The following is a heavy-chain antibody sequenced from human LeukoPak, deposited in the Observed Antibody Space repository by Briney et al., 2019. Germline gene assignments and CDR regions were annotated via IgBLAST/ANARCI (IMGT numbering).Heavy chain of an antibody. J-gene: IGHJ4*02. Sequence: PGGSLRLSCAASGFTFSSYSMTWVRQAPGKGLEWVSSISSSSSYIYYADSVKGRFTISRDNAKNSLYLQMNSLRAEDTAVYYCARDRELTYYYDSSGCDYWGQGTLVTVSS. CDR1: GFTFSSYS. D-gene: IGHD3-22*01. CDR2: ISSSSSYI. V-gene: IGHV3-21*01. CDR3: ARDRELTYYYDSSGCDY.